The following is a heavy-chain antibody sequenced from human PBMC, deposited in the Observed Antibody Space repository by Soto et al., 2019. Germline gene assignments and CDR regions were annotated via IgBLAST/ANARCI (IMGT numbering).Heavy chain of an antibody. D-gene: IGHD4-17*01. V-gene: IGHV3-23*01. CDR1: GFTFSSYA. J-gene: IGHJ4*02. CDR3: AKTASMTIRDGFDH. CDR2: ISGSGSNP. Sequence: EVQVLESGGGLVQPGGSLRLYCAASGFTFSSYAMSWVRQAPGQGLGWVSAISGSGSNPYYADSEEGRFTISRDNSKNTLYLQMNSPRAEDTALYYCAKTASMTIRDGFDHWGQGTLVTVSS.